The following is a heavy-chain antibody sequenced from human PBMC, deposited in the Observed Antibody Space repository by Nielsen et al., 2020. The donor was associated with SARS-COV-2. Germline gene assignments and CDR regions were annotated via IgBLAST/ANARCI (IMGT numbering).Heavy chain of an antibody. Sequence: ASVQVSCKASGSTFTNYNVHWVRHAPGQGLEWMGVINPSGYGTSYAQKFLGTVTMTRDTSTSTVFMELSSLRSDDTAVYYCATGRSDCVGGSCYSSVGFYYYNGMDVWGQGTTVTVSS. CDR3: ATGRSDCVGGSCYSSVGFYYYNGMDV. V-gene: IGHV1-46*01. J-gene: IGHJ6*02. CDR2: INPSGYGT. CDR1: GSTFTNYN. D-gene: IGHD2-15*01.